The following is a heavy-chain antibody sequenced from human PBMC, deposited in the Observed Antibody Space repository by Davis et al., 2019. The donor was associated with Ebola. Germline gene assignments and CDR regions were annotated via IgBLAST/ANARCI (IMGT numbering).Heavy chain of an antibody. J-gene: IGHJ6*02. V-gene: IGHV1-2*04. CDR1: GHTFTGYY. CDR2: INPNSGGT. Sequence: AASVKVSCKASGHTFTGYYMHWVRQAPGQGLEWMGWINPNSGGTNYAQKFQGWVTMTRDTSISTAYMELSRLRSDDTAVYYCARGGILYGDQNYYYYYGMDVWGQGTTVTVSS. D-gene: IGHD4-17*01. CDR3: ARGGILYGDQNYYYYYGMDV.